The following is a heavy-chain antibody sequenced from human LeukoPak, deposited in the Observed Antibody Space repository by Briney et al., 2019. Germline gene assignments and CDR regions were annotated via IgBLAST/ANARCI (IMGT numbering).Heavy chain of an antibody. CDR3: ARLRTTVTTFFDY. D-gene: IGHD4-11*01. J-gene: IGHJ4*02. CDR1: GGSISSYY. V-gene: IGHV4-59*01. Sequence: PSETLSLTCTVSGGSISSYYWSWIRQPPGKGLEWIGYIYYSGSTNYNPSLKSRVTISVDTSKNQFSLKLCSVTAADTAVYYCARLRTTVTTFFDYWGQGTLVTVSS. CDR2: IYYSGST.